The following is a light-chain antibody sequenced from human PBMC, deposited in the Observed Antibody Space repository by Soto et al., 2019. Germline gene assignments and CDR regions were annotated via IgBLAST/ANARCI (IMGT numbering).Light chain of an antibody. V-gene: IGLV1-47*01. CDR1: SSNIGSNY. CDR2: RNN. J-gene: IGLJ2*01. CDR3: ASWDDSLGAYVV. Sequence: QSVLPQPPSASGTPGQRVTISCSGSSSNIGSNYVYWYQQFPGTAPKLLIYRNNQRPSGVPDRFAGSKSGTSASLAISGLRSEDEADYYCASWDDSLGAYVVVCGGTTLTV.